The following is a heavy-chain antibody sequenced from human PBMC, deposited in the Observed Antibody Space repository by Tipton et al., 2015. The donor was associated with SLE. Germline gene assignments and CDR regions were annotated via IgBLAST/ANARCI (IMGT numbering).Heavy chain of an antibody. Sequence: SLRLSCAASGFTFSSYGMHWVRQAPGKGLEWVTFIRYDGSNKYYAGSVKGRFTISRDNSKNTLYLQMNSLRAEDTAVYYCAKGRSSGWYGGMDYWGQGTLVTVSS. CDR1: GFTFSSYG. D-gene: IGHD6-19*01. CDR3: AKGRSSGWYGGMDY. CDR2: IRYDGSNK. V-gene: IGHV3-30*02. J-gene: IGHJ4*02.